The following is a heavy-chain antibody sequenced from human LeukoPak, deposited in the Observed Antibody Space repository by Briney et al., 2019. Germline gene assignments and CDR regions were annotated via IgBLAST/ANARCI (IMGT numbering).Heavy chain of an antibody. V-gene: IGHV3-30*03. Sequence: GGSLRLSCAASGFTFSSYGMHWVRQAPGKGLEWVAVISYDGSNKYYADSVKGRFTISRDNSKNTLYLQLSSLRAEDTAVYYCAREHDLWHEGGNWFDAWGQGTLVTVSS. CDR2: ISYDGSNK. D-gene: IGHD3-3*01. J-gene: IGHJ5*02. CDR1: GFTFSSYG. CDR3: AREHDLWHEGGNWFDA.